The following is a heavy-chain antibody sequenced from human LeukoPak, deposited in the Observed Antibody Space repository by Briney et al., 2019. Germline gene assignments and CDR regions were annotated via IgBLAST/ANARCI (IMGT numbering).Heavy chain of an antibody. D-gene: IGHD6-19*01. CDR1: GFNVSSNY. CDR3: ARGGTPGFSTGRIDF. CDR2: LYGAGST. V-gene: IGHV3-53*04. J-gene: IGHJ4*02. Sequence: PGGSLRLSCAASGFNVSSNYMSWVRQAPGKGLEWVSVLYGAGSTYYADSVKGRFTISRHDSHNTLFLQMISLRAEDTAVYYCARGGTPGFSTGRIDFWGQGTLVTVSS.